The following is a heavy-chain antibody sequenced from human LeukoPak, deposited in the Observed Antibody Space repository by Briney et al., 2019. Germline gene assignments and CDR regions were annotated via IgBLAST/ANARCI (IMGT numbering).Heavy chain of an antibody. J-gene: IGHJ3*02. Sequence: PGRSLRLSCAASGFTFDDYAMHWVRHAPGKGLEWVSGISWNSGSIGYADSVKGRFTISRDNAKNSLYPQMNSLRAEDTALYYCAKDISIAAPDAFDIWGQGTMVTVSS. V-gene: IGHV3-9*01. CDR3: AKDISIAAPDAFDI. CDR2: ISWNSGSI. CDR1: GFTFDDYA. D-gene: IGHD6-13*01.